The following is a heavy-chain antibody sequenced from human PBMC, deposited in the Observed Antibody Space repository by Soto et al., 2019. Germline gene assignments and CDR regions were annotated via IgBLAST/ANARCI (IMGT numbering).Heavy chain of an antibody. CDR2: IYYSGST. CDR1: GGSISSGDYY. D-gene: IGHD5-12*01. J-gene: IGHJ6*02. CDR3: ARDHIVATPEGYYYYGMDV. V-gene: IGHV4-30-4*01. Sequence: LSLTCTVSGGSISSGDYYWSWIRQPPGKGLEWIGYIYYSGSTYYNPSLKSRVTISVDTSRNQFSLKLSSVTAADTAVYYCARDHIVATPEGYYYYGMDVWGQGTTVTVSS.